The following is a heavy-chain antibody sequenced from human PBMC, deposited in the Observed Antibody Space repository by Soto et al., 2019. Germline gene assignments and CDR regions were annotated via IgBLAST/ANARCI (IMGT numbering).Heavy chain of an antibody. J-gene: IGHJ4*02. CDR2: ISSSSRYI. Sequence: GGSLRLSCAASGFTFSSYSMNWVRQAPGKGLEWVSSISSSSRYIYYADSLKGRFTISRDNAKNSLYLQMNSLRAEDTAVYYCARDWDTAMITPAFDYWGQGTPVTVSS. V-gene: IGHV3-21*01. D-gene: IGHD5-18*01. CDR1: GFTFSSYS. CDR3: ARDWDTAMITPAFDY.